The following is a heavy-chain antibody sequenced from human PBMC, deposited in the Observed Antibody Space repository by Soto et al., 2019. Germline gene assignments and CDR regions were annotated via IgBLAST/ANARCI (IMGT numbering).Heavy chain of an antibody. CDR1: GFSFSSYW. CDR2: INAGGTSI. D-gene: IGHD3-10*01. V-gene: IGHV3-74*01. J-gene: IGHJ4*02. Sequence: GGSLRLSCVGSGFSFSSYWVHWVRQPPGKGLEWVSRINAGGTSISYADSVKGRFTISRDNAKNTLYLQMDGLGVDDTAVYYCARAGSYRFDYWGLGTLVTVSS. CDR3: ARAGSYRFDY.